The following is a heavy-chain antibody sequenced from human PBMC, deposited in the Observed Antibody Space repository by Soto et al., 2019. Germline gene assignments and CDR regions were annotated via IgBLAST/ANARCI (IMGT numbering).Heavy chain of an antibody. CDR1: GAYVNTGGYY. V-gene: IGHV4-31*03. CDR2: IYHSGDT. J-gene: IGHJ4*02. D-gene: IGHD1-1*01. Sequence: QVQLQESGPGLVKPSQTLSLTYTVSGAYVNTGGYYWSWVRQYPGKGLEWIGYIYHSGDTYYNPSLKSRLTISVDTSKNHFSLCLSSVTVADTAVYYCARAPGNERLDYWGQGTLVIVSS. CDR3: ARAPGNERLDY.